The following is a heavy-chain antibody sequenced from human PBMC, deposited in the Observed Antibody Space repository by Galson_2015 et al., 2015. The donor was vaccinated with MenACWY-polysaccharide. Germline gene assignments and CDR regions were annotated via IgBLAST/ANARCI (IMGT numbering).Heavy chain of an antibody. CDR1: GFTFSDYG. V-gene: IGHV3-23*01. CDR3: AKDRSSSTSWYYFDL. D-gene: IGHD6-13*01. Sequence: SLRLSCAASGFTFSDYGMSWFRQAPGKGLEWVAGFPSSGSRPYYADSVRGRFSVSRDNSDNTLYLQMNSLRAEDTAMYYCAKDRSSSTSWYYFDLWGRGTLVTVSS. J-gene: IGHJ2*01. CDR2: FPSSGSRP.